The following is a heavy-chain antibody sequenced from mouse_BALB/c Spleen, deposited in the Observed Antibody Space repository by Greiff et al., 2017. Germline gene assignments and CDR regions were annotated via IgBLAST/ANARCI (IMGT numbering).Heavy chain of an antibody. D-gene: IGHD2-3*01. CDR3: ARDDGYYIAY. CDR2: INPGSGGT. V-gene: IGHV1-54*01. Sequence: QVHVKQSGAELVRPGTSVKVSCKASGYAFTNYLIEWVKQRPGQGLEWIGVINPGSGGTNYNEKFKGKATLTADKSSSTAYMQLSSLTSDDSAVYFCARDDGYYIAYWGQGTLVTVSA. J-gene: IGHJ3*01. CDR1: GYAFTNYL.